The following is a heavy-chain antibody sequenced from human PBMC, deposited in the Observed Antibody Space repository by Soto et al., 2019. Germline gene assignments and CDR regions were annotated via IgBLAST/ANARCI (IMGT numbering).Heavy chain of an antibody. D-gene: IGHD6-19*01. CDR2: IYHSGST. J-gene: IGHJ3*02. CDR3: ARDGSGWYGDAFDI. CDR1: CYSISSGYY. V-gene: IGHV4-38-2*02. Sequence: SETLALTCAVSCYSISSGYYWGCIRQPPGKGLEWIGSIYHSGSTYYNPSLKSRVTISVDTSKNQFSLKLSSVTAADTAVYYCARDGSGWYGDAFDIWGQGTMVTV.